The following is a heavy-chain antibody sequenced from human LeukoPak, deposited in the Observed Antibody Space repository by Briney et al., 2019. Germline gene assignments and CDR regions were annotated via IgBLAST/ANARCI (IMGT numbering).Heavy chain of an antibody. J-gene: IGHJ4*02. V-gene: IGHV3-74*01. Sequence: GGALRLSCAASGFTFSSYWIHWVRHAPGKGLVWVSRINSDGSNTIYADSVKGRFTISRDNAKNTLYLQMNSLRPEDTGVYYCARDVAYCSGGRCLYYFDYWGQGTLVTVST. CDR3: ARDVAYCSGGRCLYYFDY. CDR2: INSDGSNT. D-gene: IGHD2-15*01. CDR1: GFTFSSYW.